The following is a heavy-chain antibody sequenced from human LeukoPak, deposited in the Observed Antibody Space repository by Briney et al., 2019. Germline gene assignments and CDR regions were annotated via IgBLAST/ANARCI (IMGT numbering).Heavy chain of an antibody. D-gene: IGHD2-21*02. V-gene: IGHV1-69*05. CDR1: GGTFSSYA. CDR3: ARWGNCGGDCSPYFDY. Sequence: GSSVKVSCKASGGTFSSYAISWVRQAPGQGLEWMGGIIPIFGTANYARKFQGRVTITTDESTSTAYMELSSLRSEDTAVYYCARWGNCGGDCSPYFDYWGQGTPVTVSS. J-gene: IGHJ4*02. CDR2: IIPIFGTA.